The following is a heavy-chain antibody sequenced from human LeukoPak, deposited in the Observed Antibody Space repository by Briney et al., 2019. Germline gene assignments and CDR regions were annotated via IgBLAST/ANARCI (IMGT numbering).Heavy chain of an antibody. CDR2: IYYSGST. CDR3: ARNESVLGTTGLNDFFDD. CDR1: GGSIRGSSDY. V-gene: IGHV4-39*01. D-gene: IGHD1-26*01. J-gene: IGHJ4*02. Sequence: SETLSPTCTVPGGSIRGSSDYWGWIRQSPGKGLEWIGSIYYSGSTYYNPSLKSRVTISVDTSKDQFYVKLTSVTAADTAVYYCARNESVLGTTGLNDFFDDWGQGTLVTVSS.